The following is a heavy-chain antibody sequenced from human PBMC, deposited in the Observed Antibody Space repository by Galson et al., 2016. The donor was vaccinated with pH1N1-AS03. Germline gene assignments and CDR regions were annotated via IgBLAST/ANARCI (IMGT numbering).Heavy chain of an antibody. CDR2: ISPTATTI. Sequence: SLRLSSAASGFTFIDYYMNWIRQAPGKGLEWVSYISPTATTINYADSVMGRFTISRDNAKNSLYLQMSTLRSDDTAVYYCARPNGDYAINAFDIWGQGTMVTVSS. CDR3: ARPNGDYAINAFDI. J-gene: IGHJ3*02. D-gene: IGHD4-17*01. V-gene: IGHV3-11*01. CDR1: GFTFIDYY.